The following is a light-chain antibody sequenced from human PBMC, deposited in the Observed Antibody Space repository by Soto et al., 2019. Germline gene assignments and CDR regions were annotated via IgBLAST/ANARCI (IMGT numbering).Light chain of an antibody. CDR3: QHSYSMPIA. CDR2: AAS. V-gene: IGKV1-39*01. Sequence: DIQMTQSPSSLSASVGDGVTITCRASQNIIRHLNWYQHKPGRAPRLLIYAASTLQTGVPSRFTGSGSGTEFTLTISGLQPEDFATYYCQHSYSMPIAFGQGRLLEIK. J-gene: IGKJ5*01. CDR1: QNIIRH.